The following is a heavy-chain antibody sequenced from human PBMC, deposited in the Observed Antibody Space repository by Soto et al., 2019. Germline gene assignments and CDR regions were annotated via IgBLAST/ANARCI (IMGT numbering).Heavy chain of an antibody. V-gene: IGHV1-69*06. Sequence: SVKVSCKASGGTFSSYAISWVRQAPGQGLEWMGGIIPIFGTANYAQKLQGRVTITADKSTSTAYMELSSLRSEDTAVYYCARVRGTYYYGSGSHPDYYYYGMDVWGQGTTVTGSS. CDR3: ARVRGTYYYGSGSHPDYYYYGMDV. J-gene: IGHJ6*02. CDR2: IIPIFGTA. CDR1: GGTFSSYA. D-gene: IGHD3-10*01.